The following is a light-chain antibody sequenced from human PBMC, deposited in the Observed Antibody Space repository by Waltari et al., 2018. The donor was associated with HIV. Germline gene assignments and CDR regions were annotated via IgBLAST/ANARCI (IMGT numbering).Light chain of an antibody. Sequence: SSELTQDPAVSVALGQKVMITCQGDSLRNNYASWYQQKPGQAPVLVFYGKDGRPSGFPDRFSGASSGNTASLSNTGAQAEDEADYYGNCRGNSGNQVLFGGGTQLTV. CDR3: NCRGNSGNQVL. V-gene: IGLV3-19*01. CDR2: GKD. CDR1: SLRNNY. J-gene: IGLJ2*01.